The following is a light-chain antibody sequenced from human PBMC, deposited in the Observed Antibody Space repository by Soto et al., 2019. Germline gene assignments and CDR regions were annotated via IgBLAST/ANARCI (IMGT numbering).Light chain of an antibody. Sequence: EIVMTQSPATLSLSPGERATLSCRASQSVGSYLSWYQQKVGQAPRLLIYEASNRATGIPARFSGSGSGTDFTLTISSLETEDFAVYYGQQSYSWPYTFGQGTKLESK. V-gene: IGKV3-11*01. CDR2: EAS. CDR1: QSVGSY. J-gene: IGKJ2*01. CDR3: QQSYSWPYT.